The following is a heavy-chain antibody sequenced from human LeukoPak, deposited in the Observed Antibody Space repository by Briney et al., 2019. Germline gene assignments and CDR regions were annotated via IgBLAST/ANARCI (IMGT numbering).Heavy chain of an antibody. Sequence: PSETLSLTCTVSGGSISSGGYYWSWIRQHPGKGLEWIGYIYYSGSTYYNPSLKSRVTVYRDTPKNRFFLKLTSVTPADTAVYYCARRRRGGNHPYYYYTGMDVWGQGTAVIVSS. CDR3: ARRRRGGNHPYYYYTGMDV. CDR2: IYYSGST. V-gene: IGHV4-31*03. CDR1: GGSISSGGYY. J-gene: IGHJ6*02. D-gene: IGHD4-23*01.